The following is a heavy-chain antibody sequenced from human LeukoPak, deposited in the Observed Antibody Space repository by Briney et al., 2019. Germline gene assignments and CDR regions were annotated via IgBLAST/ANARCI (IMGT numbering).Heavy chain of an antibody. J-gene: IGHJ4*02. V-gene: IGHV1-2*02. D-gene: IGHD5-18*01. Sequence: ASVKVSCKASGYTFTGYYMHWVRQAPGQGLEWMGWINPNSGGTNYAQKCQGRVTMTRDTSISTAYMELSRLRSDDTAVYYCARDAGAGSGYSYGLTDYWGQGTLVTVSS. CDR2: INPNSGGT. CDR3: ARDAGAGSGYSYGLTDY. CDR1: GYTFTGYY.